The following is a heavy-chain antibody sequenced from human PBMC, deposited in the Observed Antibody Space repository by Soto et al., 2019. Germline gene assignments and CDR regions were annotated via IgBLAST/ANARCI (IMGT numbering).Heavy chain of an antibody. V-gene: IGHV3-33*01. CDR1: GFTFSSYG. Sequence: AGGSLRLSCAASGFTFSSYGMHWVRQAPGKGLEWVAVIWYDGSNKYYADSVKGRFTISRDNSKNTLYLQMNSLRAEDTAVYYCARERATMVRGVIITYYGMDVWGQGTTVTV. CDR2: IWYDGSNK. D-gene: IGHD3-10*01. J-gene: IGHJ6*02. CDR3: ARERATMVRGVIITYYGMDV.